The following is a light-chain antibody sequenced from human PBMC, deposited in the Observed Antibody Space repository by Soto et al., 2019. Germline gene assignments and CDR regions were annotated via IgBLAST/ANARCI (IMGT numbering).Light chain of an antibody. CDR3: QSYDSRLSAYV. V-gene: IGLV1-40*01. CDR2: ANS. CDR1: SSNIGAGYD. J-gene: IGLJ1*01. Sequence: QSVLTQPPSVSGAPGQRVTISCTGSSSNIGAGYDVHWYQHLPGTAPKLLMSANSNRPSGVPDRFSGSKSGTSASLAITGRQAEDEADYYGQSYDSRLSAYVFGTGTKVTVL.